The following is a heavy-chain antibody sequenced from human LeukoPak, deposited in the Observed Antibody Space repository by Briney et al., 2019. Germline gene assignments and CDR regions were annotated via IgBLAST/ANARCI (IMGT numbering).Heavy chain of an antibody. CDR3: AKGLRSYYYDSSCYLDH. CDR2: ISWNSNSI. V-gene: IGHV3-9*03. D-gene: IGHD3-22*01. CDR1: GFTFRSFA. J-gene: IGHJ4*02. Sequence: PGGSLRLSCAASGFTFRSFAMHWVRQAPGKGLEWVSGISWNSNSIGYADSVKDRFTLSRDNAKNALHLEMNSLRDEDMAVYYCAKGLRSYYYDSSCYLDHWGQGTLVTVSS.